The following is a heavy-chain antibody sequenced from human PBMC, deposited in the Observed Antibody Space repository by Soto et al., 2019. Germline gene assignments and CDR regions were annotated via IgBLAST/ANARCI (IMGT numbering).Heavy chain of an antibody. Sequence: PGESLKISCKGSGYSFTSYWIGWVRQMPGKGLEWMGIIYPGDSDTRYSPSFQGQVTTSADKSISTAYLQWSSLKASDTAMYYCARHTPAAGRLGWFDPWGQGTLVTVSS. CDR1: GYSFTSYW. V-gene: IGHV5-51*01. D-gene: IGHD6-13*01. CDR2: IYPGDSDT. J-gene: IGHJ5*02. CDR3: ARHTPAAGRLGWFDP.